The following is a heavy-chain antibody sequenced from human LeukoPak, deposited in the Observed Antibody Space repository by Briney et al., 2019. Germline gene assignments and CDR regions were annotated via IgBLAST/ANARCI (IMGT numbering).Heavy chain of an antibody. CDR2: ISSSSSYI. V-gene: IGHV3-21*01. J-gene: IGHJ4*02. Sequence: GGPLRLSCAASGFTFSSYSMNWVRQAPGKGLEWVSSISSSSSYIYYADSVKGRFTISRDNAKNSLYLQMNSLRAEDTAVYYCARDSSAPSEFDYWGQGTLVTVSS. CDR3: ARDSSAPSEFDY. D-gene: IGHD6-19*01. CDR1: GFTFSSYS.